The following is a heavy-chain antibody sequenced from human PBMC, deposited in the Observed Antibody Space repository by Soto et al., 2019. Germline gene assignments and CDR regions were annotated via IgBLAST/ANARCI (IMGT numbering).Heavy chain of an antibody. D-gene: IGHD3-3*01. Sequence: ASVKVSCKASGYTFTSYGISWVLQAPGQGLEWMGWISAYNGNTNYAQKLQGRVTMTTDTSTSTAYMELRSLRSDDTAVYYCARDSSVSSYDFWSGLSPFFDYWGQGTLVTVSS. J-gene: IGHJ4*02. V-gene: IGHV1-18*01. CDR3: ARDSSVSSYDFWSGLSPFFDY. CDR1: GYTFTSYG. CDR2: ISAYNGNT.